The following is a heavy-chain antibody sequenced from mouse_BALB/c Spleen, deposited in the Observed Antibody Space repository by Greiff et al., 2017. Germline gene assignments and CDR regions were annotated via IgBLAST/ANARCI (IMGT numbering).Heavy chain of an antibody. V-gene: IGHV5-17*02. J-gene: IGHJ1*01. CDR1: GFTFSSFG. D-gene: IGHD1-1*01. CDR2: ISSGSSTI. Sequence: EVKLMESGGGLVQPGGSRKLSCAASGFTFSSFGMYWVRQAPEKGLEWVAYISSGSSTIYYADTVKGRFTISRDNPKNTLFLQMTSLRSEDTAMYYCARDYGSSYWYFDVWGAGTTVTVSS. CDR3: ARDYGSSYWYFDV.